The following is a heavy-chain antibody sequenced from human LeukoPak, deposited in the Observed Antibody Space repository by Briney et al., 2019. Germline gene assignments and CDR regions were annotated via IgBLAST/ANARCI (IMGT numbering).Heavy chain of an antibody. CDR2: INHSGST. J-gene: IGHJ6*03. CDR3: ASIPLLYYYYMDV. Sequence: SETLSLTCAVYGGSFSGYYWSWIRQPPGKGLEWIGEINHSGSTNYNPSLKSRVTISVDTSKNQFSLKLSSVTAADTAVYYCASIPLLYYYYMDVWGKGTTVTVSS. CDR1: GGSFSGYY. V-gene: IGHV4-34*01. D-gene: IGHD2-21*01.